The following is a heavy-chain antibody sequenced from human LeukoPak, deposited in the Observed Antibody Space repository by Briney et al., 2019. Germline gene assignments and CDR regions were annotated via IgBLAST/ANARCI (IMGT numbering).Heavy chain of an antibody. Sequence: GASVEVSCKASGGTFSSYAISWVRQAPGQGLEWMGGIIPIFGTANYAQKFQGRVTITADESTSTAYMELSSLRSEDTAVYYCARDRGAHYDSRNSNWFDPWGQGTLVTVSS. CDR1: GGTFSSYA. J-gene: IGHJ5*02. CDR2: IIPIFGTA. D-gene: IGHD3-22*01. V-gene: IGHV1-69*13. CDR3: ARDRGAHYDSRNSNWFDP.